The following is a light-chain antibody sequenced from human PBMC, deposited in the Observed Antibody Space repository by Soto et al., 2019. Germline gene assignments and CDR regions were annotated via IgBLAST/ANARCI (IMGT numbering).Light chain of an antibody. J-gene: IGKJ1*01. Sequence: EFVLTQSPATLSLSPGERATLSCRASPSVSSYLAWYQQKPGQAPRLPIYDTSNRATGIPARFSGSGSGTDFTLTISSLQPEDFATYYCQQSYSTLWTFGQGTKVDIK. CDR2: DTS. V-gene: IGKV3-11*01. CDR1: PSVSSY. CDR3: QQSYSTLWT.